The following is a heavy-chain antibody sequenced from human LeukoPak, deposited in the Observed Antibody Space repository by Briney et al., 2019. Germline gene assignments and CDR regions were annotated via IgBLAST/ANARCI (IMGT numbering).Heavy chain of an antibody. J-gene: IGHJ4*02. CDR3: ARGHDSSGYYFDY. CDR1: GGSFSDYY. V-gene: IGHV4-34*01. D-gene: IGHD3-22*01. Sequence: SETLSLTCAVYGGSFSDYYWSWIRQPPGKGLERIGEINHSGSTKYNPSLKSRVTISVHTSKNQFPLKLSSVTAADTAVYYCARGHDSSGYYFDYWGQGTLVTVSS. CDR2: INHSGST.